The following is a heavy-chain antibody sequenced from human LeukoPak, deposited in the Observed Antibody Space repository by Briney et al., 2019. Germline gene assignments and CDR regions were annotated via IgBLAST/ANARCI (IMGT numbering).Heavy chain of an antibody. CDR2: IFYSGST. D-gene: IGHD3-22*01. J-gene: IGHJ4*02. V-gene: IGHV4-59*08. CDR1: GGSISSYY. Sequence: TSETLSLTCTVSGGSISSYYWSWIRQPPGKGLEWIGYIFYSGSTNYNPSLKSRVTISVDTSKNQSSLKLSSVTAADTAVYYCARHGSVSSGALVWGQGTLVTVSS. CDR3: ARHGSVSSGALV.